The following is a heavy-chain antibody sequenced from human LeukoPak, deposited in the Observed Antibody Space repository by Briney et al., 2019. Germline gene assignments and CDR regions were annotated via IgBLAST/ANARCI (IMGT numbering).Heavy chain of an antibody. D-gene: IGHD5-18*01. J-gene: IGHJ4*02. CDR1: GLTFNNAW. Sequence: GGSLRLSCAASGLTFNNAWMSWVRQAPGKGLEWVGRIKSKTDGGTTDYAAPVKGRFTISRDDSKNTLYLQMNSLRAEDTAVYYCARAGALQSAGYSLDFDYWGQGTLVTVSS. CDR2: IKSKTDGGTT. CDR3: ARAGALQSAGYSLDFDY. V-gene: IGHV3-15*01.